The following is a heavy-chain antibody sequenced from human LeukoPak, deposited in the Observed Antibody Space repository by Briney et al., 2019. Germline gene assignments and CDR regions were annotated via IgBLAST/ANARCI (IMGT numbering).Heavy chain of an antibody. CDR2: ISTQSGNT. V-gene: IGHV1-18*01. CDR1: GYTLTSYG. D-gene: IGHD4-17*01. J-gene: IGHJ4*02. CDR3: VRGAYGDK. Sequence: ASVKVSCKASGYTLTSYGINWMRQAPGQGLEWMGWISTQSGNTNYAQKVQGRLTLTTDRSTNTAYMELRSLRSDDTAVYYCVRGAYGDKWGQGTMVTVSS.